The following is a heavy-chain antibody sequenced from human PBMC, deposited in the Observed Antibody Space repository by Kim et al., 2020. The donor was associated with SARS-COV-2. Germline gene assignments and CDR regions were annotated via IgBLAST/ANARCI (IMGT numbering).Heavy chain of an antibody. CDR2: IKKDGSEK. D-gene: IGHD6-19*01. CDR3: ARAGYSSASVY. J-gene: IGHJ4*02. V-gene: IGHV3-7*01. CDR1: GFTFSNYW. Sequence: GGSLRLSCAASGFTFSNYWMTWVRQAPGKGLEWVANIKKDGSEKYYADSLKGRFTVSRDNAKNSLYLEMDSLRADDTAVYYCARAGYSSASVYWGQGTLVTVSS.